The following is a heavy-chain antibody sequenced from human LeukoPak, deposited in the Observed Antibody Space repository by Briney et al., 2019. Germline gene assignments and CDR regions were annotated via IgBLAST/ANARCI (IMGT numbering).Heavy chain of an antibody. Sequence: VASVKVSCKASGGTFSSYAIIWVRQAPGQGLKWMGSITPILGIANYAQKFQGRVTITADKSTRPAYMELSSLRSEATAVYYCARAAKVAGKNFDYWGQGTLVTVSS. V-gene: IGHV1-69*04. J-gene: IGHJ4*02. D-gene: IGHD6-19*01. CDR1: GGTFSSYA. CDR3: ARAAKVAGKNFDY. CDR2: ITPILGIA.